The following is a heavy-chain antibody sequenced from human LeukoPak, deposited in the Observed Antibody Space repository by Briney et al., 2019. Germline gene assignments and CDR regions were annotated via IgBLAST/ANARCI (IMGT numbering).Heavy chain of an antibody. D-gene: IGHD6-6*01. V-gene: IGHV3-23*01. CDR2: INGNGGST. J-gene: IGHJ4*02. CDR1: GFTFSSYA. Sequence: PGGSLRLSCAASGFTFSSYAMSWVRQAPGKGLEWVSIINGNGGSTNYADSVKGRFTISRDNSKNTLYLQMNSLRAEDTAVYSCAKDLYSSSSGGYYFDYWGQGTLVTVSS. CDR3: AKDLYSSSSGGYYFDY.